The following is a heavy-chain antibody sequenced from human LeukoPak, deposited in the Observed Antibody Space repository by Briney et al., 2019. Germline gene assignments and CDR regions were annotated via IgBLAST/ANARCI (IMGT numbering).Heavy chain of an antibody. CDR2: INQDGSDK. V-gene: IGHV3-7*05. CDR1: RFTFNNYW. J-gene: IGHJ4*02. D-gene: IGHD2-15*01. CDR3: ARGGWSRPFDF. Sequence: PGGSLRLSCAASRFTFNNYWMSWVRQAPGKGLEWVAYINQDGSDKYYVDSVKGRFTISRDNAKNSLYLQMSSLRAEDTAVYYCARGGWSRPFDFWGQGTLVTVSS.